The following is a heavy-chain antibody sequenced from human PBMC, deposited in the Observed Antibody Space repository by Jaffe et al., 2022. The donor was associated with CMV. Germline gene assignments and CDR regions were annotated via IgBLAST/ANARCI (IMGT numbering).Heavy chain of an antibody. J-gene: IGHJ6*03. V-gene: IGHV5-10-1*03. CDR1: GYSFTSYW. Sequence: EVQLVQSGAEVKKPGESLRISCKGSGYSFTSYWISWVRQMPGKGLEWMGRIDPSDSYTNYSPSFQGHVTISADKSISTAYLQWSSLKASDTAMYYCACSTPSGYYYYYMDVWGKGTTVTVSS. CDR2: IDPSDSYT. CDR3: ACSTPSGYYYYYMDV.